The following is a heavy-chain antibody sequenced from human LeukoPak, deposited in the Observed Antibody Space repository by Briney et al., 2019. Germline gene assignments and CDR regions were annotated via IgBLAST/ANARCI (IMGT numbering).Heavy chain of an antibody. CDR1: GGSVSSGDYY. CDR3: ARVAYDSSGYSYYFDY. J-gene: IGHJ4*02. Sequence: SETLSLTCTVSGGSVSSGDYYWSWIRQPPWNGLEWIGYIYYSGSTYYNPSLKSRVTISVDTSKNQFSLKLSSVTAADTAVYYCARVAYDSSGYSYYFDYWGQGTLVTVSS. V-gene: IGHV4-30-4*01. D-gene: IGHD3-22*01. CDR2: IYYSGST.